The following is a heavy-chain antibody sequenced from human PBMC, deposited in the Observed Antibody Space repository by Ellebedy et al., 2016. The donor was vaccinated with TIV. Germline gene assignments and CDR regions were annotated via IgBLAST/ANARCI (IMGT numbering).Heavy chain of an antibody. CDR2: IFPIFGTA. CDR3: ARDYCGGDCYLDY. V-gene: IGHV1-69*13. CDR1: GGTFSSYA. J-gene: IGHJ4*02. D-gene: IGHD2-21*01. Sequence: SVKVSXXASGGTFSSYAISWVRQAPGQGLEWMGGIFPIFGTANYAQKFQGRVTITADESTSTAYMELSSLRSEDTAVYYCARDYCGGDCYLDYWGQGTLVTVSS.